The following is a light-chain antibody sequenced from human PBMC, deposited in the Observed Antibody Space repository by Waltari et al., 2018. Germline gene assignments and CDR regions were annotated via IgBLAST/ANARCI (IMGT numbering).Light chain of an antibody. CDR1: RSDLGTVYD. V-gene: IGLV1-40*01. J-gene: IGLJ2*01. CDR2: GNT. Sequence: SVLTQPPSVSGTPGQRVTISCTGSRSDLGTVYDFPWYQPLPGTAPKLLIYGNTNRPSGVPDRFSGSKSGTSASLAITGLQAEDEADYYCQSYDSSLSTSVFGGGTKLTVL. CDR3: QSYDSSLSTSV.